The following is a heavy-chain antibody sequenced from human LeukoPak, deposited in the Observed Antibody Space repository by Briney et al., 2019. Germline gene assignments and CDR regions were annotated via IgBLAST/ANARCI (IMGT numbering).Heavy chain of an antibody. Sequence: ASVKVSCKASGYTFTSYDINWVRQAPGQGLEWMGWINPNSGGTNYAQKFQGRVTMTRDTSISTAYMELSRLRSDDTAVYYCARALYSGYDGRHYAFDIWGQGTMVTVSS. D-gene: IGHD5-12*01. CDR2: INPNSGGT. J-gene: IGHJ3*02. CDR1: GYTFTSYD. V-gene: IGHV1-2*02. CDR3: ARALYSGYDGRHYAFDI.